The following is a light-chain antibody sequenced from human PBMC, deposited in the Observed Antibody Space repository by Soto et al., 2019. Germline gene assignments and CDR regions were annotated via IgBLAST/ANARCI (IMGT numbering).Light chain of an antibody. CDR1: QTIGDF. CDR3: QQTDSVPIT. Sequence: MTEANTSLPNTIEDRVTITCRASQTIGDFLNWYQQKPGRPPKLLIHAASNLQSGVPSRFSGSGSGIDFTLTICSLQPGDCATYYCQQTDSVPITFAQRRLLEIK. V-gene: IGKV1-39*01. CDR2: AAS. J-gene: IGKJ5*01.